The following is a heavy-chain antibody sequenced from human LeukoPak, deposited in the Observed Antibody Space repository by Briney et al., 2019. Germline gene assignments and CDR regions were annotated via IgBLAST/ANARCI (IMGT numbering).Heavy chain of an antibody. CDR1: GYSISNDYY. D-gene: IGHD5-24*01. CDR3: ARHSGDGYSNPGSTFDI. V-gene: IGHV4-38-2*01. Sequence: SETLSLTCAVSGYSISNDYYWGWIRQPPGKGLERIASIHHSGRTYYNPSPKSRVTISVDTSKNQFSLKLSFVTAADTAVYYCARHSGDGYSNPGSTFDIWGQGTVVTVSS. CDR2: IHHSGRT. J-gene: IGHJ3*02.